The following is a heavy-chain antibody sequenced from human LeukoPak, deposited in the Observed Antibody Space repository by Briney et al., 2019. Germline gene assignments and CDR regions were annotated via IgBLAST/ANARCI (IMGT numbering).Heavy chain of an antibody. CDR3: ARHLSRRSVGYSSSVNWFDP. J-gene: IGHJ5*02. CDR2: TYYRSKWYN. Sequence: SQTLSLTCAISGDRVSSNSAAWNWIRQSPSRGLEWLGRTYYRSKWYNDYAVSVKSRITINPDTSKNQFSLQLNSVTPEDTAVYYCARHLSRRSVGYSSSVNWFDPWGQGTLVTVSS. D-gene: IGHD6-13*01. CDR1: GDRVSSNSAA. V-gene: IGHV6-1*01.